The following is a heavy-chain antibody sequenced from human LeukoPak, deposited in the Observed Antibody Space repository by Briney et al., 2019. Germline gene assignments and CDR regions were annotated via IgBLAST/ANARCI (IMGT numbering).Heavy chain of an antibody. D-gene: IGHD2-2*02. Sequence: ASVKVSCKASGYTFTSYDINWVRQATGQGLEWMGWMNPNSGNTGYAQKFQGRVTMTRNTSISTAYMEPSSLRSEDTAVYYCARHPYCSSTSCYMDDYWGQGTLVTVSS. CDR3: ARHPYCSSTSCYMDDY. CDR2: MNPNSGNT. CDR1: GYTFTSYD. V-gene: IGHV1-8*01. J-gene: IGHJ4*02.